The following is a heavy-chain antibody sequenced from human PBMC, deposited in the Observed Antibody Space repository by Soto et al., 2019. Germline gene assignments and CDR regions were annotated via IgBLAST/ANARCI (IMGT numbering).Heavy chain of an antibody. CDR3: VRGDYYHYGLDV. CDR1: GFTFSDYY. V-gene: IGHV3-21*01. CDR2: ISDSSSYI. Sequence: EAQLVESGGGLVKPGVSLRLSCAASGFTFSDYYMNWVRQAPGKGLEWVSSISDSSSYIYYADSVKGRFTISRDNAKNSLYLQMNSLRAEDTAVYFCVRGDYYHYGLDVWGHGTTVTVS. J-gene: IGHJ6*02.